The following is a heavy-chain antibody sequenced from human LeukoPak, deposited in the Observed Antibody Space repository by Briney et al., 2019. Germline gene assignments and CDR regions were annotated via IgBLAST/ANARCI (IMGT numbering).Heavy chain of an antibody. V-gene: IGHV4-59*01. CDR2: IYYSGST. CDR1: GGSISTYY. Sequence: SETLSLTCTVSGGSISTYYWSWIRQPPGKGLEWIGYIYYSGSTNYNPSLKSRVTISVDTSKNQFSLKPSSVTAADTAVYYCARVAAGPSYFDYWGQGTLVTVSS. D-gene: IGHD6-13*01. CDR3: ARVAAGPSYFDY. J-gene: IGHJ4*02.